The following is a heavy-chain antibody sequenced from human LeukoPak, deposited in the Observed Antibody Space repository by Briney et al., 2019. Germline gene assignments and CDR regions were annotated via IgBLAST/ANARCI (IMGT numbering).Heavy chain of an antibody. CDR3: ARVYHSSSGRAIDY. V-gene: IGHV3-7*01. CDR1: GFTFTSYW. CDR2: IKRDGSEK. J-gene: IGHJ4*02. D-gene: IGHD6-6*01. Sequence: GGSLRLSCAASGFTFTSYWMSWVRQAPGKGLEWVASIKRDGSEKYYVDSVKGRFTISRDNAKNSLYLQVNSLRAEDTAVYYCARVYHSSSGRAIDYWGQGTLVTVSS.